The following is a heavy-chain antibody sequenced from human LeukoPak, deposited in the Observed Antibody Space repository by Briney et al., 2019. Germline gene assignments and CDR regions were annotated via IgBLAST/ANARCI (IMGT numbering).Heavy chain of an antibody. Sequence: ASVEVSCKVSGYTLTELSMHWVRQAPGKGLEWMGGFDPEDGETIYAQKFQGRVTMTEDTSTDTAYMELSSLRSEDTAVYYCATDRKRITMVRFDYWGQGTLVTVSS. V-gene: IGHV1-24*01. D-gene: IGHD3-10*01. J-gene: IGHJ4*02. CDR1: GYTLTELS. CDR2: FDPEDGET. CDR3: ATDRKRITMVRFDY.